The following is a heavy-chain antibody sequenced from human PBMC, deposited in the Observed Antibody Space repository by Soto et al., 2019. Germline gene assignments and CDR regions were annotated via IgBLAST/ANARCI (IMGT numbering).Heavy chain of an antibody. D-gene: IGHD3-10*01. V-gene: IGHV4-59*08. J-gene: IGHJ4*02. Sequence: PGKGLEWIGYIYYSGGTNYNPSLKSRVTISVDTAKNQFSLKLISVTAADTAVYYCSRQYYFGSGSYYNRPCDFWCQVTLLTASS. CDR2: IYYSGGT. CDR3: SRQYYFGSGSYYNRPCDF.